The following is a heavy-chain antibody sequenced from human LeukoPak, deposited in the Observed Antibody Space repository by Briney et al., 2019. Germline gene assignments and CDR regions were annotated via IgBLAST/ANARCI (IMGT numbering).Heavy chain of an antibody. V-gene: IGHV3-23*01. CDR1: GFTFSSYG. D-gene: IGHD3-10*01. CDR3: AKGLIWFGELLSVGGFDY. J-gene: IGHJ4*02. Sequence: PGGSLRLSCAASGFTFSSYGMGWVRQAPGKGLEWVSAISGSGGSTYYADSVKGRFTISRDNSKNTLYLQMNSLRAEDTAVYYCAKGLIWFGELLSVGGFDYWGQGTLVTVSS. CDR2: ISGSGGST.